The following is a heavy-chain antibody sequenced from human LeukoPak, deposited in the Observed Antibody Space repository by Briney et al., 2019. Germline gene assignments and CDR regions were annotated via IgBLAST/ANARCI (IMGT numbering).Heavy chain of an antibody. CDR2: IYYSGST. J-gene: IGHJ5*02. CDR3: ARGGYYGSGNDFRFDP. Sequence: PSETLSLTCTVSGGSISSYYWSWIRQPPGKGLEWIGYIYYSGSTNYKPSLKSRVTISVDTSKNQFSLKLCSVTAADMAVYYCARGGYYGSGNDFRFDPWGQGTLVTVSS. V-gene: IGHV4-59*01. D-gene: IGHD3-10*01. CDR1: GGSISSYY.